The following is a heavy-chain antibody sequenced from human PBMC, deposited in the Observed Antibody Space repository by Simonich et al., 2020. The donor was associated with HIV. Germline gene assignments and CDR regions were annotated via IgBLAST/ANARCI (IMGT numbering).Heavy chain of an antibody. Sequence: QVQLQQWGAGLLKPSETLSLTCAVYGGSFSDYYWSWIRQPPGKGLEWIGEINHSGSTNHNPSRKGRVTISLDTSKNQFSLKLSSVTAADTAVYYCARQNEHSIAAAGIGWFDPWGQGTLVTVSS. V-gene: IGHV4-34*01. CDR2: INHSGST. D-gene: IGHD6-13*01. J-gene: IGHJ5*02. CDR3: ARQNEHSIAAAGIGWFDP. CDR1: GGSFSDYY.